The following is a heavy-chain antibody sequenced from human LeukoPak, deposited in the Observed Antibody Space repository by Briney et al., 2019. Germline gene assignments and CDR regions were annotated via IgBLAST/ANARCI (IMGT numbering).Heavy chain of an antibody. V-gene: IGHV4-59*08. CDR3: ARGRFLEWLLNGRAYYFDY. CDR2: IYYSGST. Sequence: PSETLSLTCTVSGGSISSYYWSWIRQPPGKGLEWIGYIYYSGSTDYNPSLKSRVTISVDTSKNQFSLKLSSVTAADTAVYYCARGRFLEWLLNGRAYYFDYWGQGTLVTVSS. J-gene: IGHJ4*02. CDR1: GGSISSYY. D-gene: IGHD3-3*01.